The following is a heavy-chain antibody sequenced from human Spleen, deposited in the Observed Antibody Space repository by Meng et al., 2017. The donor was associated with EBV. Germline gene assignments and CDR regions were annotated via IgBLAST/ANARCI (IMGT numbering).Heavy chain of an antibody. V-gene: IGHV4/OR15-8*03. D-gene: IGHD3-3*01. Sequence: QVQLHGAGPGLGKPSEYLCPPFGGSRGALRDGNLGELGPPAPGMGLEWIGEIYHSGGANYNPSLKSRATVSVDKSRNQFSLKLSSVIAADTAVYYCARRAIYGVVNFDYWGQGTLVTVSS. CDR1: RGALRDGNL. J-gene: IGHJ4*02. CDR3: ARRAIYGVVNFDY. CDR2: IYHSGGA.